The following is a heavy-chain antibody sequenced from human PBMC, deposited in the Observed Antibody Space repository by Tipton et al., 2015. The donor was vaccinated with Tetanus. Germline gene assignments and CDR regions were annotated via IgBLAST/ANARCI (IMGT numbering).Heavy chain of an antibody. V-gene: IGHV4-59*13. CDR1: GGSITSYY. Sequence: TLSLTCNVSGGSITSYYWSWIRQRPGRGLEWVGYVHYTGKDNYSPSLRSRVTLSVDTSKNQFSLKMNSVTAADTAVYYCARIGWLQQNKPFVDIWGQGTMVTVSS. CDR3: ARIGWLQQNKPFVDI. D-gene: IGHD5-24*01. J-gene: IGHJ3*02. CDR2: VHYTGKD.